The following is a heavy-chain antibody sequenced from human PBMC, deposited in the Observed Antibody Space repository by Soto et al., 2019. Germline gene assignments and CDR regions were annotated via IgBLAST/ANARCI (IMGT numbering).Heavy chain of an antibody. CDR2: IYYSGST. V-gene: IGHV4-30-2*03. CDR1: GGSISSGGYS. D-gene: IGHD2-21*02. J-gene: IGHJ5*02. CDR3: ARVPGGGGLRFDP. Sequence: SETLSLTCAVSGGSISSGGYSWSWIRQPPGKGLEWIGSIYYSGSTYYNPSLKSRVTISVDTSRNQFSLQLNSVTPDDTALYYCARVPGGGGLRFDPWGPGTLVTVSS.